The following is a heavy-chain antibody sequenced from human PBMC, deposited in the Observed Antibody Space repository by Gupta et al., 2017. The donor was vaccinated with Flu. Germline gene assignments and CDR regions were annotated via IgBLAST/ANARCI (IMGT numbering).Heavy chain of an antibody. J-gene: IGHJ4*02. CDR3: ARGGTRGYYDSTGYYPFDF. V-gene: IGHV1-18*01. D-gene: IGHD3-22*01. Sequence: GREWMGWISPYNGNTNYAQKLQGRVTMTTDTSTSTAYMELRSLRSDDTAVYYWARGGTRGYYDSTGYYPFDFWGQGTLVTVSS. CDR2: ISPYNGNT.